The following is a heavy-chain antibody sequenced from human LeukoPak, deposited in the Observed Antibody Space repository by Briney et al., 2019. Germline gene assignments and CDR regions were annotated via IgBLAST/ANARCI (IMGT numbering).Heavy chain of an antibody. Sequence: GGSLRLSCAASGFTFSDYYMSWIRQAPGKGLEWVSYISSSGSTIYYADSVKGRFTISRDNAKNSLYLQMNGLRAEDTAVYYCARFNYDSSVPDAFDIWGQGTMVTVSS. D-gene: IGHD3-22*01. CDR2: ISSSGSTI. CDR3: ARFNYDSSVPDAFDI. V-gene: IGHV3-11*04. CDR1: GFTFSDYY. J-gene: IGHJ3*02.